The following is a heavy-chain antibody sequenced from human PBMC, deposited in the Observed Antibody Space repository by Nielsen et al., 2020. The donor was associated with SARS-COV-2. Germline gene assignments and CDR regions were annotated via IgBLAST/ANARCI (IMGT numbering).Heavy chain of an antibody. CDR3: ARGWVTTPPYYFDY. Sequence: ASVKVSCKASGYTFTGYYIHWVRQAPGQGLEWMGWINPKSGGTKSAQKFQDWVTMTRDTSISTAYMELSRLRSDDTAVYYCARGWVTTPPYYFDYWGQGTLVTVSS. V-gene: IGHV1-2*04. J-gene: IGHJ4*02. D-gene: IGHD4-17*01. CDR2: INPKSGGT. CDR1: GYTFTGYY.